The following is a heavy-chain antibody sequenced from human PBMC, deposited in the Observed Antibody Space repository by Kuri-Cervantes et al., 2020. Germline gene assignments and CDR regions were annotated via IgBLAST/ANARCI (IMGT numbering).Heavy chain of an antibody. V-gene: IGHV3-48*02. CDR1: GFTFSSYS. J-gene: IGHJ4*02. CDR2: ISGTGSTI. Sequence: GGSLRLSCAASGFTFSSYSMNWVRQAPGKGLEWLSYISGTGSTIYYADSVKGRFTISRDNAKNSLYLQMNSLRDEDTAIYYCARDFGFSYYFLDYWGPGTLVTVSS. D-gene: IGHD3-10*01. CDR3: ARDFGFSYYFLDY.